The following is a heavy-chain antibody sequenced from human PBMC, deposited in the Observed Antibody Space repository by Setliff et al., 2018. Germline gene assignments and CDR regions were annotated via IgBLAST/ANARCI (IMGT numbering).Heavy chain of an antibody. V-gene: IGHV4-59*08. J-gene: IGHJ6*04. Sequence: SETLSLTCSVSGGSISSYYWSWIRQPPGKGLEWIGNIHTSGTNYNPSLKSRVTISVDTSKNQISLSLSSVTAADTAVFYCARHALSFDSAWDVWGKGTTVTVSS. CDR3: ARHALSFDSAWDV. CDR1: GGSISSYY. CDR2: IHTSGT. D-gene: IGHD3-9*01.